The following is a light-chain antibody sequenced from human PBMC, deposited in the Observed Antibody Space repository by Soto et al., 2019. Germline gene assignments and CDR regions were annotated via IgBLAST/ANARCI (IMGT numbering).Light chain of an antibody. V-gene: IGKV3-15*01. CDR2: GAS. Sequence: ETVITQSPATLSVSPGEIATLSCRASQSVNSNLAWYQQKLGQAPRVLIYGASTRATGIPDRFSGSGSGTEFILTISSLQSEDFAVYYCQEYNTWPWTFGQGTKVDIK. CDR1: QSVNSN. CDR3: QEYNTWPWT. J-gene: IGKJ1*01.